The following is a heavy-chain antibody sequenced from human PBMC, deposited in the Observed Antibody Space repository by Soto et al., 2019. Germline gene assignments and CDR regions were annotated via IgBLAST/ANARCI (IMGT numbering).Heavy chain of an antibody. CDR1: GGSISSYY. CDR3: ARRGLEYPFYYFDY. V-gene: IGHV4-59*01. Sequence: PSETLSLTCTVSGGSISSYYWSWIRQPPGKGLEWIGYIYYSGSTNYNPSLKSRVTISVDTSKNQFSLKLSSVTAADTAVYYCARRGLEYPFYYFDYWGQGTLVTVSS. D-gene: IGHD1-1*01. CDR2: IYYSGST. J-gene: IGHJ4*02.